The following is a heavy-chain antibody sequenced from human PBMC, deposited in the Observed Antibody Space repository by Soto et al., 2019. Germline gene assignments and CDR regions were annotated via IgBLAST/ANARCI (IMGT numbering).Heavy chain of an antibody. Sequence: SVKVSCKASGGTFSSYAISWVRQAPGQGLEWMGGIIPIFGTANYAQKFQGRVTITADESTSTAYMELSSLRSEDTAVYYCARERSGGRGWFDPWGQGTRVTVSS. V-gene: IGHV1-69*13. J-gene: IGHJ5*02. D-gene: IGHD2-15*01. CDR1: GGTFSSYA. CDR3: ARERSGGRGWFDP. CDR2: IIPIFGTA.